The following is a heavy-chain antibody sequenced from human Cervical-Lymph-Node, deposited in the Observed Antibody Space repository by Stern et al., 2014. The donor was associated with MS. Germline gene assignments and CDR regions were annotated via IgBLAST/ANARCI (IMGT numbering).Heavy chain of an antibody. V-gene: IGHV1-69*06. Sequence: QVQLVQSGAEVKKPGSSVKVTCKTSGGNFSDFAITWVRQAPGQGLEWMGGIIPFFDTAHCAQHFRGRVTFTADKSTNTAYMELTSLTSDDTAVYYCAKDEPSHGTSGHPHFDVWGQGTMLTVSS. CDR1: GGNFSDFA. D-gene: IGHD2-8*01. CDR2: IIPFFDTA. CDR3: AKDEPSHGTSGHPHFDV. J-gene: IGHJ3*01.